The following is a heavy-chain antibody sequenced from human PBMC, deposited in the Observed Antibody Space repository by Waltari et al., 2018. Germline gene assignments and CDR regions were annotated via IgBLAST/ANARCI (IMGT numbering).Heavy chain of an antibody. CDR1: GFTVSINY. Sequence: EVQLVASGGGLIQPGGSLRLSCEVSGFTVSINYIGWVRQAPGKGLEWVSVIYSGGDTYDADAVRGRFTISRDNSKNTLYLQMNSLRVEDTALYYCATWTGGSLGAFDNWGQGTMVTVSS. J-gene: IGHJ3*02. CDR3: ATWTGGSLGAFDN. V-gene: IGHV3-53*01. CDR2: IYSGGDT. D-gene: IGHD7-27*01.